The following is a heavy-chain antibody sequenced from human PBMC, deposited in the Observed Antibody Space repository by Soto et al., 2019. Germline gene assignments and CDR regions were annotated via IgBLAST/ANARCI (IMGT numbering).Heavy chain of an antibody. CDR1: GFTVSSTY. CDR2: ISGSGIST. Sequence: PGGSLRLSCAASGFTVSSTYMSWVRQAPGKGLEWVSGISGSGISTHYADSVKGRFTVSRDNSKNTLYLQMNSLRAEDTAVYNCAKEPVGPDWYFDLWGRGTLVTVSS. J-gene: IGHJ2*01. CDR3: AKEPVGPDWYFDL. V-gene: IGHV3-23*01.